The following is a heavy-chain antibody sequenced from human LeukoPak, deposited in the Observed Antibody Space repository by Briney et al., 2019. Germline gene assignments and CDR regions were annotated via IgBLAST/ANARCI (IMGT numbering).Heavy chain of an antibody. Sequence: GESLKISFKGSGYSFTSYWIGWVRQMPGKGLEWMGIIYPGDSDTRYSPSFQGQVTISADKSISTAYLQWSSLKASDTAMYYCARGTYSSGWYRWFDPWGQGTLVTVSS. CDR1: GYSFTSYW. CDR2: IYPGDSDT. D-gene: IGHD6-19*01. V-gene: IGHV5-51*01. CDR3: ARGTYSSGWYRWFDP. J-gene: IGHJ5*02.